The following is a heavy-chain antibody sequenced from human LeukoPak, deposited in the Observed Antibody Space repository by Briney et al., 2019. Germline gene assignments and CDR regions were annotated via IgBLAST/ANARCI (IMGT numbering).Heavy chain of an antibody. J-gene: IGHJ4*02. CDR3: ARSPIGLSSWPFFDY. V-gene: IGHV4-39*07. D-gene: IGHD6-13*01. CDR2: LYYSGST. Sequence: KSSETLSLTCTVSGGSINSSSYYWGWIRQPPGKGLEWIGSLYYSGSTYYNPSLKSRVTISVDTSKNQFSLKLSSVTAADTSVYYCARSPIGLSSWPFFDYWGQGTLVTVSS. CDR1: GGSINSSSYY.